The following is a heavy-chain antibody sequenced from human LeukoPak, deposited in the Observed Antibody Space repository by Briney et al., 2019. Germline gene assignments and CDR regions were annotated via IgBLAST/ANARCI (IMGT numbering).Heavy chain of an antibody. CDR1: GYSFTSYW. Sequence: KAGESLKIACKGFGYSFTSYWIGWVRQMPGKGLEWMGIIYPGDSDTRYSPSFQGQVTISADKSISTAYLQWSSLKASDTAMYYCARLMDYDSSGYFDYWGQGTLVTVSS. D-gene: IGHD3-22*01. CDR3: ARLMDYDSSGYFDY. V-gene: IGHV5-51*01. J-gene: IGHJ4*02. CDR2: IYPGDSDT.